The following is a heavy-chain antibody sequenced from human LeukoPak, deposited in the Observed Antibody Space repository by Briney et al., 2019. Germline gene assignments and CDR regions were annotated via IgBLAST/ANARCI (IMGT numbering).Heavy chain of an antibody. J-gene: IGHJ4*02. Sequence: SAISGSGGSTYYADSVKGRFTISRDNSKNTLYLQMNSLRAEDTAVYYCAKGALVPPFDYWGQGTLVTVSS. V-gene: IGHV3-23*01. D-gene: IGHD2-15*01. CDR2: ISGSGGST. CDR3: AKGALVPPFDY.